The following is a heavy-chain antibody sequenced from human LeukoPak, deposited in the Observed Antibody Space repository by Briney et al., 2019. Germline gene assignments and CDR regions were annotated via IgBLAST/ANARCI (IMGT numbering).Heavy chain of an antibody. CDR1: GFTFRTYG. Sequence: GGSLRLSCAASGFTFRTYGMNWVRQAPGKGLEWVSYISSSSSAKYYGDSVKGQFTISRDNAKDSLYLQMNSLRDEDTAIYYCARELVQCSGGSCYGSWFDTWGQGILVTVSS. J-gene: IGHJ5*02. V-gene: IGHV3-48*02. CDR3: ARELVQCSGGSCYGSWFDT. CDR2: ISSSSSAK. D-gene: IGHD2-15*01.